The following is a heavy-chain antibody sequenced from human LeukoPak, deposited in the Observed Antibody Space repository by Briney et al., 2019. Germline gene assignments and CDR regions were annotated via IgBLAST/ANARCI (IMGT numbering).Heavy chain of an antibody. CDR2: IFPNTGDT. D-gene: IGHD1-7*01. J-gene: IGHJ4*02. V-gene: IGHV1-2*02. CDR1: GYAFIGYY. CDR3: ARLPSSRTGTTPGDY. Sequence: GASMKVSCKASGYAFIGYYIHWVRQAPGQGLEWLGSIFPNTGDTRYAQKFQGRVTMTRDTSISTAYMELSRLRSDDTAVYYCARLPSSRTGTTPGDYWGQGTLVTVSS.